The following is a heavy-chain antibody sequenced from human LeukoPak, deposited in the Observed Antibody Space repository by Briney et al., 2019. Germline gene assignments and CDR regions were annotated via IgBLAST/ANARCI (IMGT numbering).Heavy chain of an antibody. Sequence: SVKVSYKASGRTFSIYAISWVRQAPGQGLEWMGGIIPIFGTANYAQKLQGRVTITTEESTSRAYMEVSSLRSEDTAVYYCARGTSTYYYDSSGYYGDYYYYYMDVWGKGTTVTVSS. CDR3: ARGTSTYYYDSSGYYGDYYYYYMDV. CDR2: IIPIFGTA. J-gene: IGHJ6*03. D-gene: IGHD3-22*01. CDR1: GRTFSIYA. V-gene: IGHV1-69*05.